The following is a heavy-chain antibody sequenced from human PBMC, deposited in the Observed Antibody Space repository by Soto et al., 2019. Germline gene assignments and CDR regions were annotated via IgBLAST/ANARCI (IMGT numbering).Heavy chain of an antibody. D-gene: IGHD1-26*01. V-gene: IGHV3-33*01. Sequence: GGSLRLSCAASGFTFSNYGFHWVRQAQAKGLEWVAIIWHDGNNKYYADSVRGRFIISRDNSKNRLYLQMNSLRAEDTAVYYCASDLVGASNSYGLDVWGQGTPVTVSS. CDR1: GFTFSNYG. CDR2: IWHDGNNK. J-gene: IGHJ6*02. CDR3: ASDLVGASNSYGLDV.